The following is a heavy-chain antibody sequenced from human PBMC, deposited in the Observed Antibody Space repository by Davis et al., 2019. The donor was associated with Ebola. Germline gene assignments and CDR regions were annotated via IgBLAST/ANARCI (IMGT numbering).Heavy chain of an antibody. CDR2: INHSGST. V-gene: IGHV4-34*01. Sequence: SETLSLTCAVYGGSFSGYYWSWIRQPPGKGLEWIGEINHSGSTNYNPSLKSRVTISLDTSKNQFSLKLSSVTAADTAAYYCARGDNWNGGDAFDIWGQGTMVTVSS. D-gene: IGHD1-1*01. CDR1: GGSFSGYY. J-gene: IGHJ3*02. CDR3: ARGDNWNGGDAFDI.